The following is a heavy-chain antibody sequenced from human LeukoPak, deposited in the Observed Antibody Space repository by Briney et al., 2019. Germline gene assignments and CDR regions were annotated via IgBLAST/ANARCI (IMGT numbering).Heavy chain of an antibody. V-gene: IGHV4-4*07. J-gene: IGHJ4*02. Sequence: SETLSLTCTVSGGSISSYYWSWIRQPAGKGLEWIGRIYTSGSTNYNPSLKSRVTMSVDTSKNQFSLKLSSVTAADTAVYYCARDLVVADAFDYWVQGTLVTVSS. CDR2: IYTSGST. D-gene: IGHD2-15*01. CDR1: GGSISSYY. CDR3: ARDLVVADAFDY.